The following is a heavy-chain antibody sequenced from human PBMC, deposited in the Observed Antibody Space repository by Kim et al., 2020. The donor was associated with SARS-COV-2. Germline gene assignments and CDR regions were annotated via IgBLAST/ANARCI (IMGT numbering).Heavy chain of an antibody. CDR3: ARQTRKLWFGDSRFDWYFDL. J-gene: IGHJ2*01. CDR1: GYTFTGYY. V-gene: IGHV1-2*06. D-gene: IGHD3-10*01. CDR2: INPNSGGT. Sequence: ASVKVSCKASGYTFTGYYMHWVRQAPGQGLEWMGRINPNSGGTNYAQKFQGRVTMTRDTSISTAYMELSRLRSDDTAVYYCARQTRKLWFGDSRFDWYFDLWGRGTLVTVSS.